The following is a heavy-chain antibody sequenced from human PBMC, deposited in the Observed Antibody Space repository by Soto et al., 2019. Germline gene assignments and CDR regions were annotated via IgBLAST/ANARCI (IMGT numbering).Heavy chain of an antibody. D-gene: IGHD2-15*01. J-gene: IGHJ4*02. CDR2: ISAYNGNT. V-gene: IGHV1-18*04. Sequence: GASVKVSCKASGYTFTSYGISWVRQAPLQVLEWMGWISAYNGNTNYEQKLQGRVTMTTDTSTSTAYMELRSLRSDDTAVDYCAQRGNPALLHYWGQGTMVTFSS. CDR3: AQRGNPALLHY. CDR1: GYTFTSYG.